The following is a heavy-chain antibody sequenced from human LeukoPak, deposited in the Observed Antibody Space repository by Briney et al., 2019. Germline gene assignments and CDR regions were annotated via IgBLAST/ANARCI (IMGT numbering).Heavy chain of an antibody. CDR2: IYTSGST. J-gene: IGHJ4*02. Sequence: PSQTLSLTCTVSGGSISSGSYYWRWLRQPAGKGLEWIGRIYTSGSTNYNPSLKSRVTISVDTSKNQFSLKLSPVTAAYTAVYYCARSSSSWNWGQGTLVTVSS. CDR3: ARSSSSWN. V-gene: IGHV4-61*02. D-gene: IGHD6-13*01. CDR1: GGSISSGSYY.